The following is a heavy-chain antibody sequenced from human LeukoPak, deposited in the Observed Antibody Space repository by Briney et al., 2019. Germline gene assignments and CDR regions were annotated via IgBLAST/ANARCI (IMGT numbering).Heavy chain of an antibody. J-gene: IGHJ4*02. CDR2: IYTSGST. CDR1: DGSISSYY. Sequence: SETLSLTCTVSDGSISSYYWSWIRQPAGKGLEWIGRIYTSGSTNYNPSLKSRVTMSVDTSKNQFSLKLSSVTAADTAVYYCARDANNYYDSSGLDYWGQGTLVTVSS. CDR3: ARDANNYYDSSGLDY. D-gene: IGHD3-22*01. V-gene: IGHV4-4*07.